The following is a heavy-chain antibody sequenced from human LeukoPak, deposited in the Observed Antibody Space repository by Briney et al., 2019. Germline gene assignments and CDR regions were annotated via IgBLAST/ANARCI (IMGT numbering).Heavy chain of an antibody. J-gene: IGHJ4*02. Sequence: ASVKVSCKASGYTFTGYYMHWVRQAPGQGLEWMGWVTPNSGGTNYAQRFQGRVTMTRDTSISTAYMELNRLRSDDTAVYYCARGWGGYDYLGLGYFDYWGQGTLVAVSS. D-gene: IGHD5-12*01. CDR3: ARGWGGYDYLGLGYFDY. CDR2: VTPNSGGT. V-gene: IGHV1-2*02. CDR1: GYTFTGYY.